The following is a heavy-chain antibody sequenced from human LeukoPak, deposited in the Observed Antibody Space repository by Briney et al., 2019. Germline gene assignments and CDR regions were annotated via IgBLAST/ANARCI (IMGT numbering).Heavy chain of an antibody. J-gene: IGHJ5*02. CDR1: GFTFRSYW. CDR2: IKQDGSEK. Sequence: GVLRLSCAASGFTFRSYWMNWVRQAPGKGLEWLAIIKQDGSEKHYKGSVEGRFTISRDNAKNSLHLQMNSLRAEDTAVYYCAGGSGYLITSWGQGTLVTVSS. CDR3: AGGSGYLITS. D-gene: IGHD3-9*01. V-gene: IGHV3-7*01.